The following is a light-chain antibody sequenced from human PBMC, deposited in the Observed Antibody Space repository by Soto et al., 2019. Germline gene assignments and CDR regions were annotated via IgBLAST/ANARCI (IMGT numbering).Light chain of an antibody. CDR3: SSYTDSSTYVV. Sequence: QSALTQPASVSGSPGQSITISCTGTSSDVGDYNYVSWYQQHPGKAPNLMIYEVSNRPSGVSNRFSGSKSGNTASLTISGLQAEDEADYYCSSYTDSSTYVVFGGGTKVTVL. CDR1: SSDVGDYNY. CDR2: EVS. V-gene: IGLV2-14*01. J-gene: IGLJ2*01.